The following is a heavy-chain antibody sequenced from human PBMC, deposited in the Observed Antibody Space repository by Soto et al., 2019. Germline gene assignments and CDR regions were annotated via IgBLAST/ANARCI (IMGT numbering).Heavy chain of an antibody. V-gene: IGHV3-49*03. CDR3: SRGGGGGTWSDGYYSDF. J-gene: IGHJ4*02. CDR1: GFTFSTYP. CDR2: IRTQTNGGTA. Sequence: EVQLVESGGGAVQIGRSLRLSCSASGFTFSTYPMSWFRHAPGRGLEWIGLIRTQTNGGTAEYAASVRGRFTISRDDSKSIAYLQMGSVYKEDTSVYYCSRGGGGGTWSDGYYSDFWGRGTLVTASS. D-gene: IGHD3-3*01.